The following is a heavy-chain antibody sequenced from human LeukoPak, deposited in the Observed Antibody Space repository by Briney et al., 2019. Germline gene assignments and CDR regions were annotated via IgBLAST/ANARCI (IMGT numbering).Heavy chain of an antibody. V-gene: IGHV1-69*13. CDR1: GGTFSSYA. J-gene: IGHJ4*02. D-gene: IGHD6-13*01. CDR2: IIPIFGTA. CDR3: ASLSMYNSRTYNFDY. Sequence: GASVKVSCKASGGTFSSYAISWVRQAPGQGLEWMGGIIPIFGTANYAQKFQGRVTITADESTSTAYMELSSLRSEDTAVYYCASLSMYNSRTYNFDYWGQGTLVTVSS.